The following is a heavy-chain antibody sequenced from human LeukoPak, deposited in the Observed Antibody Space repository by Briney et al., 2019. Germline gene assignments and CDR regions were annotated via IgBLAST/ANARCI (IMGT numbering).Heavy chain of an antibody. CDR1: GGSISNYY. CDR3: ARDMYYYDSSGYLFDY. Sequence: SETLSLTCTVSGGSISNYYWSWIRQPPGKGLEWIRYIYYSGSTNYNPSLKSRVTISVDTSKNQFSLKLSSVTAADTAVYYCARDMYYYDSSGYLFDYWGQGTLVTVSS. D-gene: IGHD3-22*01. J-gene: IGHJ4*02. V-gene: IGHV4-59*01. CDR2: IYYSGST.